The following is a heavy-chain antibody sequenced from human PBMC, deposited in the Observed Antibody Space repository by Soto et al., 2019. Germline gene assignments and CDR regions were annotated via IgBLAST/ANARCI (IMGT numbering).Heavy chain of an antibody. J-gene: IGHJ5*02. Sequence: QVQLVESGGGVVQPGRSLRLSCAASGFTFSSYGMHWVRQAPGKGLEWVAVIWYDGSNKYYADSVKGRFTISRDNSKNTLYLQMNSLRAEDTAVYYCARDPDYGEYGGWFDPWGQGTLVTVSS. CDR1: GFTFSSYG. CDR3: ARDPDYGEYGGWFDP. D-gene: IGHD4-17*01. CDR2: IWYDGSNK. V-gene: IGHV3-33*01.